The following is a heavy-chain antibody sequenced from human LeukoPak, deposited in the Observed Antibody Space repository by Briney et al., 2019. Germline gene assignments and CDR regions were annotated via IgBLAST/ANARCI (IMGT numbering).Heavy chain of an antibody. CDR1: GYXFIGYY. J-gene: IGHJ4*02. Sequence: ASVKVSCKASGYXFIGYYLHWVRQARGQGLEWMGWINPHNGDTNYEQRFQGRVTMTRDTSITTAYMELNRLKSDDTAVYYCATVRDIVVGGGPYYFDYWGQGTLVTVSS. CDR3: ATVRDIVVGGGPYYFDY. V-gene: IGHV1-2*02. D-gene: IGHD2-15*01. CDR2: INPHNGDT.